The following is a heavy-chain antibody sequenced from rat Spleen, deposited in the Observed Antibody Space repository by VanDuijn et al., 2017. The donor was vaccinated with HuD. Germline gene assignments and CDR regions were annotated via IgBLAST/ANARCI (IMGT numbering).Heavy chain of an antibody. CDR2: ITNTGGST. CDR3: SPLPGYNLDH. J-gene: IGHJ2*01. Sequence: EVQLVESDGGLVQPGRSLKLSCAASGFIFSDYYMAWVRQAPTKGLEWVASITNTGGSTYYPDSVKGRFSISRDDAKSTIYLHMNSLRSEDTATYYCSPLPGYNLDHWGQGVMVTASS. V-gene: IGHV5-20*01. D-gene: IGHD1-4*01. CDR1: GFIFSDYY.